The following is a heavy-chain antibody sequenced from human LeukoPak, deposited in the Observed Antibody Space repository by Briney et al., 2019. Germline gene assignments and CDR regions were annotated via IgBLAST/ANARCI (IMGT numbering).Heavy chain of an antibody. J-gene: IGHJ4*02. Sequence: GGSLRLSCAASGFTFSSYSMNWVRQAPGKGLEWVSYISSSSSTIYYADSVKGRFTISRDNAKNSLYLQMNSLRAEDTAVYYCASYCGDDCYSDFDYWGQGTLVTVSS. D-gene: IGHD2-21*02. CDR2: ISSSSSTI. CDR3: ASYCGDDCYSDFDY. V-gene: IGHV3-48*01. CDR1: GFTFSSYS.